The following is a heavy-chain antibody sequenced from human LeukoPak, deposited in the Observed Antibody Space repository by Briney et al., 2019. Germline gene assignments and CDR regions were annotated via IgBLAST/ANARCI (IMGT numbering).Heavy chain of an antibody. CDR1: GVSISSYY. CDR3: AGGNFYDSSGHPYHFHY. CDR2: IYYSENT. J-gene: IGHJ4*02. Sequence: PSETLSLTCTVSGVSISSYYWSWIRQPPGKGLEWIGYIYYSENTNYNSSLKSRVTISEDTSKNQFPLKLTSVTAADTAVYYCAGGNFYDSSGHPYHFHYWGQGTLVTVSS. D-gene: IGHD3-22*01. V-gene: IGHV4-59*01.